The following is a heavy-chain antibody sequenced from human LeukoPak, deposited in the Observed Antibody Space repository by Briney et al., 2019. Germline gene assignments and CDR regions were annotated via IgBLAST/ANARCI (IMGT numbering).Heavy chain of an antibody. V-gene: IGHV4-39*07. J-gene: IGHJ6*03. CDR1: GGSISTNTYY. CDR2: MSYGGTT. D-gene: IGHD3-10*01. Sequence: SETLSLTCTVSGGSISTNTYYWGWIRQPPGKGLEWIGSMSYGGTTYYNPSLKSRVTISVDTSKNQFSLKLSSVTAADTAVYYCARGGSDPSGLLYYYYYMDVWGKGTTVTVSS. CDR3: ARGGSDPSGLLYYYYYMDV.